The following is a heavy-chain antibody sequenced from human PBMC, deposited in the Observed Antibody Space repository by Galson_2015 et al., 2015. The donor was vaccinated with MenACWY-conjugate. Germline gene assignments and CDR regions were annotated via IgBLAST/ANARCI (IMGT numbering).Heavy chain of an antibody. CDR2: IYYSGST. D-gene: IGHD5-18*01. CDR1: GGSISSSSYY. CDR3: ARVGYSYGYGSPFDY. V-gene: IGHV4-39*07. J-gene: IGHJ4*02. Sequence: ETLSLTCTVSGGSISSSSYYWGWIRQPPGKGLEWIGSIYYSGSTYYNPSLKSRVTISVDTSKNQFSLKLSSVTAADTAVYYCARVGYSYGYGSPFDYWGQGTLVTVSS.